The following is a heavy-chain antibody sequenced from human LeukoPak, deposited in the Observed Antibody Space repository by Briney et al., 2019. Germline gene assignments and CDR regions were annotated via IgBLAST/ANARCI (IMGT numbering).Heavy chain of an antibody. CDR2: IGSASDT. D-gene: IGHD1-1*01. J-gene: IGHJ6*03. CDR3: ARGPHRGKYYYMDV. CDR1: GFTFSSFD. V-gene: IGHV3-13*01. Sequence: GSLRLSCAASGFTFSSFDMHWVRQPTGQGLDWVSTIGSASDTYYPGSVEGRFTLSRDNAQNSLYFQMNSLTGGATAVYYCARGPHRGKYYYMDVWGKGTTVTVSS.